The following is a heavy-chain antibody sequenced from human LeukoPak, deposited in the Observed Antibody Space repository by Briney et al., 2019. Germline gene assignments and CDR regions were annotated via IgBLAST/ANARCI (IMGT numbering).Heavy chain of an antibody. CDR2: ISSSGSTR. CDR1: GFTFSSYA. J-gene: IGHJ4*02. D-gene: IGHD3-10*01. CDR3: ARDAHAYGRGSPHY. Sequence: PGGPLRLSCAASGFTFSSYAMSWVRQAPGKGLEGVSYISSSGSTRYYADSVKGRFTISRDNAKNSYLQMNSLRAEDTAVYYCARDAHAYGRGSPHYWGQGTLVTVSS. V-gene: IGHV3-48*04.